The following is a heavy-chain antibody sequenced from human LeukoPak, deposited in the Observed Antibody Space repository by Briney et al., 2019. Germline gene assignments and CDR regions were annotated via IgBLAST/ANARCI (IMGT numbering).Heavy chain of an antibody. D-gene: IGHD2-8*01. V-gene: IGHV4-39*01. J-gene: IGHJ5*02. CDR2: IYYIGST. Sequence: SETLSLTCTLSGGSVSSSTFFWGWIRQPPGKGLDWIGSIYYIGSTYYNPSLRSRVTMSMDTSKNQLSLKLNSVTAADTAVYFCARVGYCTNGVCYNWFDPWGQGTLVTVSS. CDR1: GGSVSSSTFF. CDR3: ARVGYCTNGVCYNWFDP.